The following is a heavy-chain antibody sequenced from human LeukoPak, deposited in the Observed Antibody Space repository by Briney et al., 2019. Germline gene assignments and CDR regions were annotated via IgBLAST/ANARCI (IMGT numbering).Heavy chain of an antibody. V-gene: IGHV3-49*03. D-gene: IGHD1-1*01. CDR3: TRDRGAYNLYDY. J-gene: IGHJ4*02. Sequence: GGSLRLSCTASGFTFGDYAMSWIRQAPGKGLEWVGFIRSKAYGETADYAASVKGRFTISRDDSKAIAYLQMNSLKTEDTAVYHCTRDRGAYNLYDYWGQGTLVSVSS. CDR1: GFTFGDYA. CDR2: IRSKAYGETA.